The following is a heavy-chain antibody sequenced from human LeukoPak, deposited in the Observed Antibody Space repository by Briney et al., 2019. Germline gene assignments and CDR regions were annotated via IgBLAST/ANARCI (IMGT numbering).Heavy chain of an antibody. CDR3: ARGLRYFDWLLPHYGMDV. J-gene: IGHJ6*02. CDR2: MNPNSGNT. V-gene: IGHV1-8*01. CDR1: GYTFTSYD. Sequence: ASVKVSCKASGYTFTSYDINWVRQATGQGLEWIGWMNPNSGNTGYAQKFQGRVTMTRNTSISTAYMELSSLRSEDTAVYYCARGLRYFDWLLPHYGMDVWGQGTTVTVSS. D-gene: IGHD3-9*01.